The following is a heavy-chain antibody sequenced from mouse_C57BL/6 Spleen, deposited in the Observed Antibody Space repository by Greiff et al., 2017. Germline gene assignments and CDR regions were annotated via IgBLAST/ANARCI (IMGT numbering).Heavy chain of an antibody. J-gene: IGHJ2*01. CDR2: INPGSGGT. D-gene: IGHD4-1*01. Sequence: VQLQQSGAELVRPGTSVKVSCKASGYAFTNYLIEWVKQRPGQGLEWIGVINPGSGGTNYNEKFKGKATLTADKSSSTAYMQLSSLTSEDAAVYFCARTGTDYFDDWGQGTTLTVSS. CDR1: GYAFTNYL. CDR3: ARTGTDYFDD. V-gene: IGHV1-54*01.